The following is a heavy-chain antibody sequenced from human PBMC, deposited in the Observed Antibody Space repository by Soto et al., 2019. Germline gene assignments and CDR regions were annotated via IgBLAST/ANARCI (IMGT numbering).Heavy chain of an antibody. J-gene: IGHJ5*02. V-gene: IGHV1-69*01. Sequence: QVQLVQSGAEVKKPGSSVKVSCKASGGTFSSYAISWVRQAPGQGLEWMGGIIPIFGTANYAQKFQGRVTITAEESTGTAYKQLSSLRSEDTAVYYCAGDYDFWRSYYSSVGGNWFDAWGQGTLVTVSS. CDR1: GGTFSSYA. CDR3: AGDYDFWRSYYSSVGGNWFDA. D-gene: IGHD3-3*01. CDR2: IIPIFGTA.